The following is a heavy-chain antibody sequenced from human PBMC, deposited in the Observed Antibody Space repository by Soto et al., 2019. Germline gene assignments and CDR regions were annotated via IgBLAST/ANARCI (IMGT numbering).Heavy chain of an antibody. CDR1: GFTFSRYG. CDR3: ARDPQQRLADSYYYGMDV. V-gene: IGHV3-21*02. CDR2: ISGLSSFI. D-gene: IGHD6-25*01. J-gene: IGHJ6*02. Sequence: EVQLVESGGGLVQPGGSLRLSCAASGFTFSRYGMNWVRQAPGKGLELVSSISGLSSFIYYADSVKGRFTVSRDNAKNSLFVQMNSLTAEDTAVYYCARDPQQRLADSYYYGMDVWGQGTTVIVSS.